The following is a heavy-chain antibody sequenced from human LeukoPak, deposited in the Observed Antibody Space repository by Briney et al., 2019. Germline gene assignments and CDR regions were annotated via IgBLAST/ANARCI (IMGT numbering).Heavy chain of an antibody. J-gene: IGHJ5*02. V-gene: IGHV4-61*01. Sequence: SETLSLTCTVSGGSVSSGSYYWSWIRQPPGTGLEWIGYIYYSGSTNYNPSLKSRVTISVDTSKNQFSLKLSSVTAADTAVYYCARQNYDILTGYHNWFDPWGQGTLVTVSS. D-gene: IGHD3-9*01. CDR1: GGSVSSGSYY. CDR2: IYYSGST. CDR3: ARQNYDILTGYHNWFDP.